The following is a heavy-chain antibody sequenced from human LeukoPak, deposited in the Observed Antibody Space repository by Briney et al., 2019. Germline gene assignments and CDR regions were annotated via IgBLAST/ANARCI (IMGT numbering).Heavy chain of an antibody. Sequence: AASGLTFSKAWMSWVRQAPGKGLEWVGRIKSKTDGGTTDFAAPVKGRFTISRDDAKNTPYLQMNSLRPEDTAVYFCTTDLLDYWGQGTLVTVSS. V-gene: IGHV3-15*01. D-gene: IGHD2-15*01. CDR2: IKSKTDGGTT. CDR3: TTDLLDY. J-gene: IGHJ4*02. CDR1: GLTFSKAW.